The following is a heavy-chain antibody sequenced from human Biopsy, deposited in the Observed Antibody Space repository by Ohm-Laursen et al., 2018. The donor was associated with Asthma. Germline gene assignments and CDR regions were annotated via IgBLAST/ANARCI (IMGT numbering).Heavy chain of an antibody. CDR1: GGTFRTYA. J-gene: IGHJ6*02. D-gene: IGHD3-16*01. V-gene: IGHV1-69*13. CDR3: ARVDAIMISGDFYFYSGFDL. CDR2: IIPMYGVP. Sequence: ASVKVSCKASGGTFRTYAFNWVRQAPGQGLEWMGGIIPMYGVPKVAQKFQGRVTITADESTSTAYMEMSSLRSEDTAVYYCARVDAIMISGDFYFYSGFDLWGQGTTVRVSS.